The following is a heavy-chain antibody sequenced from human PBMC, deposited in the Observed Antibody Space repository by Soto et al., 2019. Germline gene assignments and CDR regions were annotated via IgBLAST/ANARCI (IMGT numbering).Heavy chain of an antibody. CDR2: ISGSGGST. D-gene: IGHD2-8*02. J-gene: IGHJ6*02. V-gene: IGHV3-23*01. CDR3: ARSGGGPTYYYYYYGMDV. Sequence: EVQLLESGGGLVQPGGSLRLSCAASGFTFSSYAMSWVRQAPGKGLEWVSAISGSGGSTYYADSVKGRFTISRDNSKNTLYLQMNSLRAEDTAVYYCARSGGGPTYYYYYYGMDVWGQGTTVTVSS. CDR1: GFTFSSYA.